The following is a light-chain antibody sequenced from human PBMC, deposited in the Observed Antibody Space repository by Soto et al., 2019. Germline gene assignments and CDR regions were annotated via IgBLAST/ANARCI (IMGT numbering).Light chain of an antibody. CDR2: DVS. V-gene: IGKV3-11*01. J-gene: IGKJ1*01. CDR1: QSVSSY. Sequence: EIVLTQSPATLSLSPGERATLSCRASQSVSSYLAWYQQKPGQAPRLLIYDVSNRPTGIPARFSGSGSGTDFTLTISSLEPEDFAVYYCQQYGSSIWTFGQGTKVESK. CDR3: QQYGSSIWT.